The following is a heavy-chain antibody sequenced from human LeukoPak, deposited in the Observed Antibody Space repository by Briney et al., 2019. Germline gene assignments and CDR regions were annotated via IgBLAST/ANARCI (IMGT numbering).Heavy chain of an antibody. J-gene: IGHJ4*02. V-gene: IGHV3-30*02. Sequence: GGSLRLSCAASGFTFSSYGMHWVRQAPGKGLEWVAFIRYDGSNKYYADSVKGRFTISRDNSKNTLYLQMNSLRAEDTAVYYCAKDSLRYSSSLPLGDYWGQGTLVTVSS. D-gene: IGHD6-6*01. CDR3: AKDSLRYSSSLPLGDY. CDR2: IRYDGSNK. CDR1: GFTFSSYG.